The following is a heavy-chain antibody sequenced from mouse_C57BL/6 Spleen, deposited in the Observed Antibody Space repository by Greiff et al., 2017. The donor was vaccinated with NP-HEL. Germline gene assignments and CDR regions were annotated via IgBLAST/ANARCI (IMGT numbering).Heavy chain of an antibody. CDR2: ISSGSSTI. CDR3: ARPSSNYVRFAY. CDR1: GFTFSDYG. V-gene: IGHV5-17*01. J-gene: IGHJ3*01. Sequence: EVKLMESGGGLVKPGGSLKLSCAASGFTFSDYGMHWVRQAPEKGLEWVAYISSGSSTIYYAATVKGRFTITRNNAKNTLLLQMTSLRSEDAAMYYCARPSSNYVRFAYWGQGTLVTVSA. D-gene: IGHD2-5*01.